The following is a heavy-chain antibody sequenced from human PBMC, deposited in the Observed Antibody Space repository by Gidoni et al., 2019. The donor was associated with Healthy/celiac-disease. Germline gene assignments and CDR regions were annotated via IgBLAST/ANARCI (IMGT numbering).Heavy chain of an antibody. CDR1: GGSFSGYY. J-gene: IGHJ3*02. CDR3: ARALRSSPAFDI. Sequence: QVQLQQWGAGLLKPSETLSLTCAVYGGSFSGYYWSWIRQPPGKGLEWIGEINHSGSTNYNPSLKSRVTISVDTSKNQFSLKLSSVTAADTAVYYCARALRSSPAFDIWGQGTMVTVSS. V-gene: IGHV4-34*01. CDR2: INHSGST. D-gene: IGHD6-6*01.